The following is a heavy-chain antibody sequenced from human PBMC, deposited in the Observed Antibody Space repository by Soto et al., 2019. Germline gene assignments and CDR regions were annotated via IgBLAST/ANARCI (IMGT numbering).Heavy chain of an antibody. D-gene: IGHD3-22*01. J-gene: IGHJ5*02. CDR3: ARVGGDYYDSSRSHPARFDP. CDR1: GGSISSYY. V-gene: IGHV4-59*01. Sequence: SETLSLTCTVSGGSISSYYWSWIRQPPGKGLEWIGYIYYSGSTNYNPSLKSRVTISVDTSKNQFSLKLSSVTAADTAVYYCARVGGDYYDSSRSHPARFDPWGQGTLVTVSS. CDR2: IYYSGST.